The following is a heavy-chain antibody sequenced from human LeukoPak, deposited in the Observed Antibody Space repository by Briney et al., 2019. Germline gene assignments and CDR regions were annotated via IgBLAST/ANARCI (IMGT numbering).Heavy chain of an antibody. Sequence: SETLSLTCTVSGRSISSSSYYWGWIRQPPGKGLEWMGSINYSGSTYHNPSLKSRVTISVDTSKNQFSLKLSSVTAADTAVFYCASGYSYDLFDYWGQGTLVTVSS. CDR2: INYSGST. CDR1: GRSISSSSYY. D-gene: IGHD5-18*01. CDR3: ASGYSYDLFDY. V-gene: IGHV4-39*07. J-gene: IGHJ4*02.